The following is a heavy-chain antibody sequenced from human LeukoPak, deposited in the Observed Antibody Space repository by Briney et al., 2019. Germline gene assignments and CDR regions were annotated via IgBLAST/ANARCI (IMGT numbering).Heavy chain of an antibody. CDR3: ARDGRSSGWDFDS. CDR2: ISSSGRTI. D-gene: IGHD6-19*01. J-gene: IGHJ4*02. V-gene: IGHV3-48*03. Sequence: GGSLRLSCAVSGITFNDYAMNWVRQAPGKGLAWVSYISSSGRTIYYADSVKGRFTISRDNAKNSLYLQMNSLRAEDTAVYYCARDGRSSGWDFDSWGQGTLVTVSS. CDR1: GITFNDYA.